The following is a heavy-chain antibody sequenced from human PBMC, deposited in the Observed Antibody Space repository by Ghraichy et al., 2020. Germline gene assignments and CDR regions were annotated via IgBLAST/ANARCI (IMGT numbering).Heavy chain of an antibody. CDR3: ARYSSSWYSGEDYGMDV. J-gene: IGHJ6*02. V-gene: IGHV4-4*07. CDR1: GGSISSYY. Sequence: SETLSLTCTVSGGSISSYYWSWIRQPAGKGLEWIGRIYTSGSTNYNPSLKSRVTMSVDTSKNQFSLKLSSVTAADTAVYYCARYSSSWYSGEDYGMDVWGQGTTVTVSS. D-gene: IGHD6-13*01. CDR2: IYTSGST.